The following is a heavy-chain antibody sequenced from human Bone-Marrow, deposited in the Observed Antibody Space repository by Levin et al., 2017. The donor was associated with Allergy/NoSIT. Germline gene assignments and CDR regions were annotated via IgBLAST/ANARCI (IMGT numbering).Heavy chain of an antibody. J-gene: IGHJ3*01. D-gene: IGHD1-26*01. V-gene: IGHV3-72*01. CDR3: AHSVGAFDL. CDR1: FFPFLSPS. CDR2: ARNKPQSFTT. Sequence: GGSLRLSFSSSFFPFLSPSLSFFLPSPLKGLSCVARARNKPQSFTTKYAASVNGRFTISRDDSKSSLYLQMNSLKTEDTAVYYCAHSVGAFDLWGQGTMVTVSS.